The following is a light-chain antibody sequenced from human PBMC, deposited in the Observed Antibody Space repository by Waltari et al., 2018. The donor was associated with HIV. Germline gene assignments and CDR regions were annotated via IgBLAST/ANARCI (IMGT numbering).Light chain of an antibody. V-gene: IGKV1-16*01. CDR3: QQYGAYPFT. CDR2: AAS. CDR1: QDITTY. Sequence: DIQMTQSPSSLSASVGDRVTITCRASQDITTYLAWFQQKPGKAPKSLIHAASSLQIGVPSRFSGSGSGTDFILTINSLQPEDSATYCCQQYGAYPFTFGPGTKVHIK. J-gene: IGKJ3*01.